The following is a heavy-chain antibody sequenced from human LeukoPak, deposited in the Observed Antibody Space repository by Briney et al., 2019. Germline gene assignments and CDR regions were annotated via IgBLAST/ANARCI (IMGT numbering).Heavy chain of an antibody. V-gene: IGHV4-59*01. CDR2: IHNSGST. Sequence: SETLSLTCTVSGGSFSSYYWSWIRQPPGKGMEWVGYIHNSGSTNYNPSLKSRVTMSVDTSKNQFSLKLSSVTAAHTAVYFCARGAINMVRGVAVGLDPWGQGTLVTVSS. J-gene: IGHJ5*02. D-gene: IGHD3-10*01. CDR1: GGSFSSYY. CDR3: ARGAINMVRGVAVGLDP.